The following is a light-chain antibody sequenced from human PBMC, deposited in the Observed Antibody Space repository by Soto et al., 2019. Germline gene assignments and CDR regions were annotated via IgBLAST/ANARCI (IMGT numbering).Light chain of an antibody. CDR2: AAS. V-gene: IGKV1-9*01. Sequence: IQLTQSPSSLSASVGDRVTITCRASQGISSYLAWYQQKPGKAPKLLIYAASTLQSGVPSRFSGSGSGTDFTLTISSLQPEDFATYHCQQLLFGPGTKVDIK. CDR1: QGISSY. J-gene: IGKJ3*01. CDR3: QQLL.